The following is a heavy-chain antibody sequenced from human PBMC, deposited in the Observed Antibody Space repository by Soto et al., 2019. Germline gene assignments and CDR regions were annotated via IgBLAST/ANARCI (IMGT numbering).Heavy chain of an antibody. D-gene: IGHD6-25*01. CDR1: GYTLTDYY. CDR2: INPHTGDT. Sequence: QVHLVQSGAEVKKPGASVTVSCKTSGYTLTDYYMHWVRQAPGQWLEWMAWINPHTGDTGIAERFQGRVTMTRDTSTNTAHMGLTSLTSDDTAIYYCAREGGAAPGARREWYLDLWGRGSLVTVSS. V-gene: IGHV1-2*02. CDR3: AREGGAAPGARREWYLDL. J-gene: IGHJ2*01.